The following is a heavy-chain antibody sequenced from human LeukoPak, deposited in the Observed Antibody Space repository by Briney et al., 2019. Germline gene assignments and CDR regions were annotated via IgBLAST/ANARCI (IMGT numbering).Heavy chain of an antibody. CDR1: GFIVDDYA. CDR2: ISGDGGST. J-gene: IGHJ3*02. D-gene: IGHD6-19*01. CDR3: AKDILSEQWHDAFDI. V-gene: IGHV3-43*02. Sequence: PGGSLRLSCAASGFIVDDYAMYWVRHAPGKGLEWVSLISGDGGSTYYADSVKGRFTISRDNSKNSLFLQMNSLRTEDTALYYCAKDILSEQWHDAFDIWGQGTMVTASS.